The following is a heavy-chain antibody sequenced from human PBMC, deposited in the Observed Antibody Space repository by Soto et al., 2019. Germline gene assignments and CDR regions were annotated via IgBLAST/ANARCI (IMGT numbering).Heavy chain of an antibody. CDR3: AKDIRVVPRALYYYYGMDV. D-gene: IGHD2-2*01. V-gene: IGHV3-23*01. Sequence: PVGTLRLSCAASGFTFSIYAMSWVRHAPGKGLEWVSAISGSGGSTYYADSVKGRFTISRDNSKNTLYLQMNSLRAEDTAVYYCAKDIRVVPRALYYYYGMDVWGQGTTVTVSS. J-gene: IGHJ6*02. CDR1: GFTFSIYA. CDR2: ISGSGGST.